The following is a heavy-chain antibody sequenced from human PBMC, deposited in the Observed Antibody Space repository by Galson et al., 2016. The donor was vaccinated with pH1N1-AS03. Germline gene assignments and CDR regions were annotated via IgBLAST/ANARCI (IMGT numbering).Heavy chain of an antibody. Sequence: SLRLSCAASGFTFSGYWMSWVRQAPGKGLEWVAHIKQDGSEKYYVDSVKGRFTISRHISTTTVNLQMNNLRVEDTATYYCATDRFGEPTTWGQGTLIIVS. V-gene: IGHV3-7*03. CDR1: GFTFSGYW. CDR2: IKQDGSEK. D-gene: IGHD3-16*01. J-gene: IGHJ5*02. CDR3: ATDRFGEPTT.